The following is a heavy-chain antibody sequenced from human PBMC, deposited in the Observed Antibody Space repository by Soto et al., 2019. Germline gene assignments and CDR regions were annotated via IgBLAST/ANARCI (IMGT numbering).Heavy chain of an antibody. V-gene: IGHV3-23*01. CDR2: ISGSGGST. D-gene: IGHD5-12*01. J-gene: IGHJ4*02. CDR1: GFTFSSYA. Sequence: GSLRLSCAASGFTFSSYAMSWVRQAPGKRLEWVSAISGSGGSTYYADSVKGRFTISRDNSKNTLYLQMNSLRAEDTAVYYCTMVATISPYFVYCGEGTLVTAYS. CDR3: TMVATISPYFVY.